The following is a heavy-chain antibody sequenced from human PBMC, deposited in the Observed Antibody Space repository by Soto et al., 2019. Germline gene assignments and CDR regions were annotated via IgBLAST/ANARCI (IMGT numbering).Heavy chain of an antibody. CDR1: GFTVSSNY. J-gene: IGHJ6*02. D-gene: IGHD1-1*01. Sequence: EVQLVESGGGLVQPGGSLRLSCAASGFTVSSNYMSWVRQAPGKGLEWVSVIYINNNTYYADSVKGRFTVSRDHFKNTLYLQMNTLRAEDTAVYYCARDSNWNSYGLDVWGQGTTVTVSS. CDR3: ARDSNWNSYGLDV. V-gene: IGHV3-66*01. CDR2: IYINNNT.